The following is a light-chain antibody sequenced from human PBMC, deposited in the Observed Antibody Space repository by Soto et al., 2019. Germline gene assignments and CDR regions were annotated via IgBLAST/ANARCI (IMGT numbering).Light chain of an antibody. V-gene: IGKV3-20*01. CDR1: QRISGY. CDR2: DAS. J-gene: IGKJ1*01. Sequence: IGLTQSPATLSLSPGERATLSCRASQRISGYLAWYQQRPGQAPRLLIYDASNRATGIPVRFSGSGSGTDFTLTISRLEPEDFAVYYCQQYGSSGTFGQGTKVDIK. CDR3: QQYGSSGT.